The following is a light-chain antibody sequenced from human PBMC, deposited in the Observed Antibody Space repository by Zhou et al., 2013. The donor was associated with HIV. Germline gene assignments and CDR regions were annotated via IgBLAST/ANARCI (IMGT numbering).Light chain of an antibody. J-gene: IGKJ1*01. CDR3: QQYNSYRT. V-gene: IGKV1-5*03. Sequence: DIQMTQSPSTLSASVGDRVTITCRASQIISNWLAWYQQKPGKAPRLLIYMASTLQSAVPSRFSGSGSGTEFNLTISSLQPDDFATYYCQQYNSYRTFGQGTKVEIK. CDR1: QIISNW. CDR2: MAS.